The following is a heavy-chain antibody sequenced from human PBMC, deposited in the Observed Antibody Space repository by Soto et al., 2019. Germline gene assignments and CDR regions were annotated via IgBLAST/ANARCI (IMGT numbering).Heavy chain of an antibody. Sequence: SLRLSCAASGFTFSSYGMHWVRQAPGKGLEWVAVISYDGSNKYYADSVKGRFTISRDNSKNTLYLQMNSLRAEDTAVYYCAKDQDTAMVSSFDYWGQGTLVTVSS. CDR1: GFTFSSYG. D-gene: IGHD5-18*01. CDR3: AKDQDTAMVSSFDY. V-gene: IGHV3-30*18. CDR2: ISYDGSNK. J-gene: IGHJ4*02.